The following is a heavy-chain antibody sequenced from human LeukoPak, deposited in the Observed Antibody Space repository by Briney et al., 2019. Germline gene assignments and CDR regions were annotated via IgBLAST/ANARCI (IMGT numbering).Heavy chain of an antibody. V-gene: IGHV3-30*03. J-gene: IGHJ4*02. Sequence: GGSLRLSCAASRFTFSSYGMHWVRQAPDKGLEWVAVISYDGSQKYYADSVKGRFTIPRDNAKNSLYLQMDSLRDEDTAVYYCARVWSGQQLVLGDYWGQGALVTVSS. CDR2: ISYDGSQK. CDR1: RFTFSSYG. D-gene: IGHD6-13*01. CDR3: ARVWSGQQLVLGDY.